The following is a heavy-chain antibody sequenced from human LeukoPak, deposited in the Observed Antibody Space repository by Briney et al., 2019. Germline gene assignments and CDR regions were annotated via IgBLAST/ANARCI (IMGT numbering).Heavy chain of an antibody. D-gene: IGHD3-9*01. Sequence: SVKVSCKASGGTFSSYGFSWVRQAPGQGLEWMGGIIPIFGTANYAQKFQGRVTITADESTSTAYMELSSLRSEDTAVYYCARGRRYFDWIPDYWGQGTLVTVSS. V-gene: IGHV1-69*13. J-gene: IGHJ4*02. CDR1: GGTFSSYG. CDR3: ARGRRYFDWIPDY. CDR2: IIPIFGTA.